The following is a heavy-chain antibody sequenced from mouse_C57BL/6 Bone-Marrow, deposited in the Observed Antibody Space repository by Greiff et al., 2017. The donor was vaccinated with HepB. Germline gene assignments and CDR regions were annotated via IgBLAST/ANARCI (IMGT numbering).Heavy chain of an antibody. CDR2: IDPNSGGT. CDR3: AREKMNSYYAPFAMDY. V-gene: IGHV1-72*01. D-gene: IGHD2-12*01. J-gene: IGHJ4*01. Sequence: QVQLQQPGAELVKPGASVKLSCKASGYTFTSYWMHWVKQRPGRGLEWIGRIDPNSGGTKYNEKFKSKATLTVDKPSSTAYMQLSSLTSEDSAVYYCAREKMNSYYAPFAMDYWGQGTSVTVSS. CDR1: GYTFTSYW.